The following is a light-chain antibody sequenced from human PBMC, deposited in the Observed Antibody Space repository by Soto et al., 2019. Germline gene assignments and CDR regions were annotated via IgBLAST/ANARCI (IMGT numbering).Light chain of an antibody. V-gene: IGKV4-1*01. J-gene: IGKJ5*01. CDR2: WAS. CDR1: QSVLYSSNNKNY. Sequence: DIVMTQSPDSLAVSLGERATINCKCSQSVLYSSNNKNYLAWYQQKPGQPPKLLIYWASTRESGVPDRFSGSGSRTDLTLIISSLQAEDVAVYYCQQYYSTPSITFGQGTRLEIK. CDR3: QQYYSTPSIT.